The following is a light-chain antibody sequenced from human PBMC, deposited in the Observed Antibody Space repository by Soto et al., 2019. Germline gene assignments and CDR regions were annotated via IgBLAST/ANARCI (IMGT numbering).Light chain of an antibody. Sequence: QSALTQPASVSGSPGQSITISCTGTSSDVGGYNYVSWYQQHPGKVPKLMIYEVSNRPSGVSNRFSGSKSGNTASLTISGLQAEDEGDYYCSSYTSSSTHVVFGGGTQLTVL. V-gene: IGLV2-14*01. CDR3: SSYTSSSTHVV. CDR2: EVS. J-gene: IGLJ2*01. CDR1: SSDVGGYNY.